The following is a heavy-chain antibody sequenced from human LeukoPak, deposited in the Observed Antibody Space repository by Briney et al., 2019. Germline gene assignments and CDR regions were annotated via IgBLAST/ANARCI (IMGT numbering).Heavy chain of an antibody. V-gene: IGHV1-18*01. CDR3: ARGDYYDSSGYFPGMNY. CDR1: GYTFMNDG. D-gene: IGHD3-22*01. CDR2: ISVHNGNT. Sequence: ASVKVSCKASGYTFMNDGITWVRQAPGQGLEWMGWISVHNGNTNYAQKFQGRVTMTTDTSTSTAYMELRSLRSDDTAVYYCARGDYYDSSGYFPGMNYWGQGTLVTVSS. J-gene: IGHJ4*02.